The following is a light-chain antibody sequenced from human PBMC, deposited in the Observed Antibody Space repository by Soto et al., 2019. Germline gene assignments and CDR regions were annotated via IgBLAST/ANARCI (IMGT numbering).Light chain of an antibody. CDR3: SSYTIGGV. J-gene: IGLJ1*01. V-gene: IGLV2-14*01. CDR1: SSDVGGYNY. Sequence: QSVLTQPASVSGSPGQSITISCTGTSSDVGGYNYVSWYQQHPGKAPKLMIYDVSNRPSGVSNRFSGSKSGNTASLTLSGIQAEDEADYYCSSYTIGGVFGTGTKLTVL. CDR2: DVS.